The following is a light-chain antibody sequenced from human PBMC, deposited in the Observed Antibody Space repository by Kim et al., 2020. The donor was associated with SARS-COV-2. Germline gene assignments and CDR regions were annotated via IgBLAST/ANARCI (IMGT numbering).Light chain of an antibody. CDR2: RAS. Sequence: EIVMTQSPGTLSVSPGERATLSCRASQIVGDNLAWYQQTPGQAPRLLIYRASTRATGIPARFSGSGSGTEFTLTISSLQPEDSAFYYCHQYDNWPRTFGQGTKVDIK. CDR3: HQYDNWPRT. V-gene: IGKV3-15*01. J-gene: IGKJ1*01. CDR1: QIVGDN.